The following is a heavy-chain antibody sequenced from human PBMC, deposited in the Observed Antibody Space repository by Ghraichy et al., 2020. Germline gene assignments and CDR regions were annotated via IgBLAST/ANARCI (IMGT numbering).Heavy chain of an antibody. CDR2: ISGSGGST. Sequence: GGSLRLSCAASGFTFSSYAMSWVRQAPGKGLEWVSAISGSGGSTYYADSVKGRFTISRDNSKNTLYLQMNSLRVEDTAVYYCAKVVGGYSYGFYLDYWGQGTLVTVSS. CDR1: GFTFSSYA. D-gene: IGHD5-18*01. V-gene: IGHV3-23*01. J-gene: IGHJ4*02. CDR3: AKVVGGYSYGFYLDY.